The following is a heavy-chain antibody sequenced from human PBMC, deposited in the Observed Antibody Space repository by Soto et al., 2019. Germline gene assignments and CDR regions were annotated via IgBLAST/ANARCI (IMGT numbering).Heavy chain of an antibody. CDR1: GGTFSSYA. V-gene: IGHV1-69*13. J-gene: IGHJ4*02. CDR2: IIPIFGTA. D-gene: IGHD6-19*01. CDR3: ARVTGYSSGPLDY. Sequence: SVKVSCKASGGTFSSYAISWVRQAPGQGLEWMGGIIPIFGTANYAQKFQGRVTITADESTSTAYMELSSLRSEDTAVYYCARVTGYSSGPLDYWGQGTLVTVSS.